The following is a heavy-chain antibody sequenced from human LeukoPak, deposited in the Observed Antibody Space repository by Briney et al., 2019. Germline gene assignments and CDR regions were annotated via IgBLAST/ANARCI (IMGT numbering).Heavy chain of an antibody. V-gene: IGHV3-21*01. J-gene: IGHJ4*02. CDR2: ISSSSSYI. Sequence: GGSLRLSCAASGFTFSSYSMNWVHQAPGKGLEWVSSISSSSSYIYYADSVKGRFTISRDNAKNSLYLQMNSLRAEDTAVYYCARDPIAVAGQYWGQGTLVTVSS. D-gene: IGHD6-19*01. CDR1: GFTFSSYS. CDR3: ARDPIAVAGQY.